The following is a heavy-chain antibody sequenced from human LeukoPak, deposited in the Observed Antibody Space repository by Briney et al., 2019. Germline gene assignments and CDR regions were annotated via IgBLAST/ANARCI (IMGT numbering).Heavy chain of an antibody. J-gene: IGHJ4*02. D-gene: IGHD2/OR15-2a*01. CDR2: INLNSGGT. Sequence: GASVTVSCTASGYTFTGYYMHWVRQAPGQGLEWMGWINLNSGGTNYAQKVQGRVTMTRDTSISTAYMELSRLRSDDTAVYYCARAFPGHFDYWGQGTLVTVSS. CDR3: ARAFPGHFDY. V-gene: IGHV1-2*02. CDR1: GYTFTGYY.